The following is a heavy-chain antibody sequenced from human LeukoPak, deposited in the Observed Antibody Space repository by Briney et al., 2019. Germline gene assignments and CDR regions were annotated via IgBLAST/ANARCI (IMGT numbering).Heavy chain of an antibody. CDR2: IYYSGST. CDR1: GGSISSSSYY. Sequence: SETLSLTCTVSGGSISSSSYYWGWIRQPPGKGLEWTGSIYYSGSTYYNPSLKSRVTISVDTSKNQFSLKLSSVTAADTAVYYCASGSHAVTTHFDYWGQGILVTVSS. J-gene: IGHJ4*02. D-gene: IGHD3-16*01. V-gene: IGHV4-39*01. CDR3: ASGSHAVTTHFDY.